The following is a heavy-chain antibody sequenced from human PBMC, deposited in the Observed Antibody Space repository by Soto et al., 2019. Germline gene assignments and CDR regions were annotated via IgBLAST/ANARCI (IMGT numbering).Heavy chain of an antibody. J-gene: IGHJ6*02. D-gene: IGHD6-13*01. V-gene: IGHV4-34*01. CDR3: ARGAAAAGKGHYYYYGMDV. CDR1: GGSFSGYF. Sequence: PSETLSLTCAVYGGSFSGYFWCWIRQPPGKGLEWIGEINHSGSTNYNPSLKSRVTISVDTSKNQFSLKLSSVTAADTAVYYCARGAAAAGKGHYYYYGMDVWGQGTTVT. CDR2: INHSGST.